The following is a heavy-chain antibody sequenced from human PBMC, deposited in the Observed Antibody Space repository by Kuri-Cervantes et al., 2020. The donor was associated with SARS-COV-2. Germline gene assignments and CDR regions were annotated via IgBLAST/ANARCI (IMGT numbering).Heavy chain of an antibody. CDR2: IYYGGST. J-gene: IGHJ5*02. Sequence: SETLSLTCTVSGGSISSGDYYWSWIRQPPGKGLEWIGYIYYGGSTYYNPSLKSRVTISVDTSKNQFSLKLSSVTAADTAVYYCARATSTQKYSGSYLLGWFDPWGQGTLVTVSS. D-gene: IGHD1-26*01. CDR1: GGSISSGDYY. V-gene: IGHV4-30-4*08. CDR3: ARATSTQKYSGSYLLGWFDP.